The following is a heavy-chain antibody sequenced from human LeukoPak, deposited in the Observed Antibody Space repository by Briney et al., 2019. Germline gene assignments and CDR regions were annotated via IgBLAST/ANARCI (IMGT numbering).Heavy chain of an antibody. J-gene: IGHJ5*02. D-gene: IGHD5/OR15-5a*01. V-gene: IGHV1-46*01. CDR3: ARDRGRIYRDTWFDP. Sequence: RASVKVSCKASGYTFTSYYMHWVRQAPGQGLEWMGIINPSGGSTSYAQKFQGRVTMTRDTSTSTVYMELSSLRSEDTAVYYCARDRGRIYRDTWFDPWGQGTLVTVSS. CDR2: INPSGGST. CDR1: GYTFTSYY.